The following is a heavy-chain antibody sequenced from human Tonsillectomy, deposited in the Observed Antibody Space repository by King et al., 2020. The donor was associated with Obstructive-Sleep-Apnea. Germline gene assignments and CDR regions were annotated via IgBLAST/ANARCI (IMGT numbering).Heavy chain of an antibody. CDR2: ISDDGSNK. J-gene: IGHJ6*02. D-gene: IGHD2-15*01. CDR1: GFTFSSYA. CDR3: ARETCSGGSCYEGYGMDV. V-gene: IGHV3-30-3*01. Sequence: VQLVESGGGVVQPGRSLRLSCAASGFTFSSYAMHWVRQAPGKGLEWVAVISDDGSNKYYAESVKGRFTISRDKSKNTLYLEMNTLRTEDTAVYYCARETCSGGSCYEGYGMDVWGQGTTVTVSS.